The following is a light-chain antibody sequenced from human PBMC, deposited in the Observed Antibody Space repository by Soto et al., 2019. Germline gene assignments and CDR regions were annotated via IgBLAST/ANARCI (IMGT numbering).Light chain of an antibody. Sequence: EIVLTHSPATLSLSPGERATLSCRASQSVSSYLAWYQQKPGQAPRLLIYDASNKATGIPARFSGSGSGTDFTLTISSLEPEDFAVYYWQQRSNWVFTFGPGTKVDIK. CDR3: QQRSNWVFT. V-gene: IGKV3-11*01. J-gene: IGKJ3*01. CDR2: DAS. CDR1: QSVSSY.